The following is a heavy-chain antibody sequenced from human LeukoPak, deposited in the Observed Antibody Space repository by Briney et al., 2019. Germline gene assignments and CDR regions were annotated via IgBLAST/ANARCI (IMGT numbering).Heavy chain of an antibody. Sequence: GRSLRLSCAASGFTFSIYWMNWVRQAPGKGLEWVANIKQDGSEKYYVNSVKGRFTISRDNAKNLLYLQLNSLRPEDTAVYYCARAGFGSGSYPRFDPWGQGTLVTVSS. CDR1: GFTFSIYW. J-gene: IGHJ5*02. CDR2: IKQDGSEK. D-gene: IGHD3-10*01. V-gene: IGHV3-7*01. CDR3: ARAGFGSGSYPRFDP.